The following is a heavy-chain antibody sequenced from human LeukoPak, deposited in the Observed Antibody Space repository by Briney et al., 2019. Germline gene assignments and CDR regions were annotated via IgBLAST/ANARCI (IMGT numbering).Heavy chain of an antibody. V-gene: IGHV4-59*01. CDR2: IYYSGST. D-gene: IGHD3-10*01. CDR3: ARASRVTMVRGVIIPINWFDP. CDR1: GGSISSYY. Sequence: PSETLSLTCTVSGGSISSYYWSWIRQPPGKGLEWIGYIYYSGSTNYNPSLKSRVTISVDTSKNQFSLKLSSVTAADTAVYYCARASRVTMVRGVIIPINWFDPWGQGTLVTVSS. J-gene: IGHJ5*02.